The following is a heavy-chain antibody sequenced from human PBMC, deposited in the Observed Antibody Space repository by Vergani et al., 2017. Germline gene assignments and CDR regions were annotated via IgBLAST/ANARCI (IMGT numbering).Heavy chain of an antibody. CDR3: TRTLRYFGGDFDY. Sequence: EVQLVESGGGLVQPGRSLRLSCTASGFTFGDYAMSWVRQAPGKGLEWVGFIRSKAYGGTTEYAASVKGRFTISRDDSKSIAYLQMNSLKTEDTAVYYCTRTLRYFGGDFDYWGQGTLVTVSS. V-gene: IGHV3-49*04. D-gene: IGHD3-9*01. J-gene: IGHJ4*02. CDR1: GFTFGDYA. CDR2: IRSKAYGGTT.